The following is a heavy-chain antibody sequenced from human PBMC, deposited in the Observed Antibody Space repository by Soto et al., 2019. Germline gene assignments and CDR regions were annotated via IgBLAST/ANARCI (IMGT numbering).Heavy chain of an antibody. Sequence: GGSLRLSCSASGFTFSSYAMHWVRQAPGKGLEYVSAISSNGGSTYYADSVKGRFTISRDNSKNTLYLQMSSLRAEDTAVYYCVKAPAVAGTGYYFDYWGQGTLVTVSS. V-gene: IGHV3-64D*08. CDR2: ISSNGGST. D-gene: IGHD6-19*01. CDR1: GFTFSSYA. J-gene: IGHJ4*02. CDR3: VKAPAVAGTGYYFDY.